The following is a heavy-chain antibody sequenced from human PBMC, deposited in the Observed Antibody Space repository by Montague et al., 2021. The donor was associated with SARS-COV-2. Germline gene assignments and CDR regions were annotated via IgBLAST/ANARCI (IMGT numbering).Heavy chain of an antibody. Sequence: SETLSLTCTVSGGSISSSNYYWGWIRQPLGKGLEWIGNMYYSGSTYYNPSLKSRVTISIDTSKNQFSLKLSSVTAADTAVYYCARDDIVLQGVTKGMDVWGQGTTVTVPS. CDR2: MYYSGST. D-gene: IGHD3-10*01. CDR1: GGSISSSNYY. J-gene: IGHJ6*02. V-gene: IGHV4-39*07. CDR3: ARDDIVLQGVTKGMDV.